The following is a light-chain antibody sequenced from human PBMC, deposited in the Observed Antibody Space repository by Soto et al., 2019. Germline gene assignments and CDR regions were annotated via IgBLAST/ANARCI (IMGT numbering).Light chain of an antibody. Sequence: QSVLTQPASVSGSPGQSITISCTGTSSDVGSYNLVSWYQQHPGKAPKLMIYEDNKRPSGVSNRFSGSRSGNTASLTISGLQAEDEADYYCSSYASSSTRVFGGGTKVPVL. CDR3: SSYASSSTRV. CDR2: EDN. J-gene: IGLJ3*02. CDR1: SSDVGSYNL. V-gene: IGLV2-23*01.